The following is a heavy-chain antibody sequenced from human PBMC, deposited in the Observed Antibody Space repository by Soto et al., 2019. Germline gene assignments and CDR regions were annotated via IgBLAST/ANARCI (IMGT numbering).Heavy chain of an antibody. J-gene: IGHJ3*01. CDR1: GFTFSSND. CDR3: ATRPLLPGAP. D-gene: IGHD3-22*01. Sequence: EVQLVESGGGLIQPGGSLGLSCAASGFTFSSNDMNWVRQAPGKGLEWVSLIYSGGSTYYADSVKGRFTISRDNSKNTLYLKMSSLRAEDTAVYYCATRPLLPGAPWGQGTMVTVSS. V-gene: IGHV3-53*01. CDR2: IYSGGST.